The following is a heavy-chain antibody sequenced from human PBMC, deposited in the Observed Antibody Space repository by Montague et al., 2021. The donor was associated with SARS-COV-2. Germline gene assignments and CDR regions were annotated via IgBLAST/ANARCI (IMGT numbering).Heavy chain of an antibody. Sequence: SETLSLTCTVSGDSITNNYYWGWIRQHPGKGLEWIGTIYHSGTTYYNPSPKSRVTITVDTSNNKYSLKLTSVTAADTAVYYCARRHIVASNRAFDYWGQGTLVTVSS. CDR3: ARRHIVASNRAFDY. V-gene: IGHV4-38-2*02. D-gene: IGHD2-21*01. CDR1: GDSITNNYY. J-gene: IGHJ4*02. CDR2: IYHSGTT.